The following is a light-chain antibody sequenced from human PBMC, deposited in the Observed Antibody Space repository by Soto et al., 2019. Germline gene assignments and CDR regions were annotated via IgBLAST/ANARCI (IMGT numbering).Light chain of an antibody. Sequence: AIQMTQSPSSLSASVGDRVTITCRASQGIRNDLGWYQQKPGKAPKLLIYAASSLQSGVPSSFSGSGSGTDFTLTISSLQPEDVATYYCLQDYSSLRTFGQGTKVEIK. CDR3: LQDYSSLRT. CDR2: AAS. J-gene: IGKJ1*01. CDR1: QGIRND. V-gene: IGKV1-6*01.